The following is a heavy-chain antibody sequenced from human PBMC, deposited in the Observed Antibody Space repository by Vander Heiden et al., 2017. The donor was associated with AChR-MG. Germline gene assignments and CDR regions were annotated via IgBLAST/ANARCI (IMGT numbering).Heavy chain of an antibody. D-gene: IGHD3-16*01. Sequence: QVQLQESGPGLVKPSETLSLTGPASGGSLSSYYWSWIRQPPGKGLEWIGYIYYSGSTNYNPSLKSRVTISGDTSKNQFSLKLSSVTAADTAVYYCARGGAAWGRNWFDPWGQGTLVTVSS. CDR1: GGSLSSYY. CDR2: IYYSGST. CDR3: ARGGAAWGRNWFDP. V-gene: IGHV4-59*13. J-gene: IGHJ5*02.